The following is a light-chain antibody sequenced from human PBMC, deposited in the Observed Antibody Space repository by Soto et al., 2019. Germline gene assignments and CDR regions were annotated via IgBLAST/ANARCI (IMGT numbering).Light chain of an antibody. CDR1: SGHSNYA. CDR2: LNSDGSH. Sequence: QLVLTQSPSASASLGTSVKLTCTLSSGHSNYAIAWHQQQPNKGPRYLMRLNSDGSHNKGDGIPERFSGSSSGAERYLTISSLQSEDEADYYCQTWGPDIDVIFGGGTQLTVL. J-gene: IGLJ2*01. V-gene: IGLV4-69*02. CDR3: QTWGPDIDVI.